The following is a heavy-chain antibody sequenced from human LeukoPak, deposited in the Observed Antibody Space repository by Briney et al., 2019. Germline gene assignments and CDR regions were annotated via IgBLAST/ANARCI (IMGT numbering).Heavy chain of an antibody. CDR1: GFTFSNYW. D-gene: IGHD1-26*01. V-gene: IGHV3-7*01. CDR3: ARGGELLRPADY. J-gene: IGHJ4*02. CDR2: MNQDGSEK. Sequence: GGSLRLSCAASGFTFSNYWMTWVRQAPGKGLEWVANMNQDGSEKYYVDSVKGRFTISRDNAKNSLYLQMNNLRAEDTAVFYCARGGELLRPADYWGQGTLVTVSS.